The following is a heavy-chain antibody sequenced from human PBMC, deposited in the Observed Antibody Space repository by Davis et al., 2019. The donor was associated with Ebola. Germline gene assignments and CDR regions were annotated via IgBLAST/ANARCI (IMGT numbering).Heavy chain of an antibody. CDR1: GYTFTSYY. CDR3: ARGWRLVLFDY. D-gene: IGHD6-6*01. Sequence: ASVQVSCKASGYTFTSYYMHWVRQAPGQGLEWMGIFNPSGGSTSYAQKFQGRVTMTRDTSTSTVYMELSSLRSEDTAVYYCARGWRLVLFDYWGQGTLVTVSS. J-gene: IGHJ4*02. V-gene: IGHV1-46*01. CDR2: FNPSGGST.